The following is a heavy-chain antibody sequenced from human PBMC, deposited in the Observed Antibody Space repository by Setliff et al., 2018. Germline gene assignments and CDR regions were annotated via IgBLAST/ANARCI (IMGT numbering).Heavy chain of an antibody. CDR2: IGAYTGNT. V-gene: IGHV1-18*01. J-gene: IGHJ4*02. D-gene: IGHD2-8*01. Sequence: GASVKVSCKASGYTLINYGISWVRQAPGQGLEWMGWIGAYTGNTNYAQKFQGRVTTTTDTSTSTAYMELRSLRSDDTAVYYCSRLVRYCTTTTCQSVPGAEVWGQGTLVTVSS. CDR1: GYTLINYG. CDR3: SRLVRYCTTTTCQSVPGAEV.